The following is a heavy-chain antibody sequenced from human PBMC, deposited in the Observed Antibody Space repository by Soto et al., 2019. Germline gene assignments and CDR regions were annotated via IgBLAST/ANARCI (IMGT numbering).Heavy chain of an antibody. Sequence: QLQLQESGPGLVKPSETLSLTCTVSGGSISSSSYYWGWIRQPPGKGLEWIGSIYYSGSTYYNPSLKSRVTMSVDTSKNLSSRKLSSVTAADTAVYYCARHYVSGWEPRGPYYYGMDVWGQGTTVTVSS. D-gene: IGHD1-26*01. J-gene: IGHJ6*02. CDR2: IYYSGST. CDR1: GGSISSSSYY. V-gene: IGHV4-39*01. CDR3: ARHYVSGWEPRGPYYYGMDV.